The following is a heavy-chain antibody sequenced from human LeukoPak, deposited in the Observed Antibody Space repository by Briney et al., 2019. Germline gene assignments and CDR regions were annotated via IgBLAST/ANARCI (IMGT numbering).Heavy chain of an antibody. CDR1: GGSISSSSYY. V-gene: IGHV4-39*02. J-gene: IGHJ3*02. Sequence: SETLSLTCTVSGGSISSSSYYWGWIRQPPGKGLEWIGSIYYSGSTYYNPSLKSRVTISVDTSKNQFSLQLNSVTPEDTAVYYCARDETNAHSYSHYGGNPGYGAFDIWGLGTMVTVSS. CDR2: IYYSGST. CDR3: ARDETNAHSYSHYGGNPGYGAFDI. D-gene: IGHD4-23*01.